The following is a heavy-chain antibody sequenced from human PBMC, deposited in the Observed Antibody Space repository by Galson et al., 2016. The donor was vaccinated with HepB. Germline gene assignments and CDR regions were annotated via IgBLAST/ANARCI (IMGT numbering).Heavy chain of an antibody. J-gene: IGHJ1*01. CDR3: ARTYDSSAYYFVAADV. CDR1: GGSITSSRYH. D-gene: IGHD3-22*01. Sequence: SETLSLTCSVSGGSITSSRYHWGWIRQPPGKGLEWIGSITSTGTGVYSPSLGSRVTISADTSKNQFSLKLRSVTAADTAMYYCARTYDSSAYYFVAADVWGQGTLVTVSS. CDR2: ITSTGTG. V-gene: IGHV4-39*01.